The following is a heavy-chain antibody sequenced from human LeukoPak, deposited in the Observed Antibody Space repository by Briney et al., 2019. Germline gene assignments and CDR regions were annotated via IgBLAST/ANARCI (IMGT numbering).Heavy chain of an antibody. V-gene: IGHV1-3*01. CDR1: GYTLTNYA. D-gene: IGHD2-2*01. CDR2: INGGNGNT. Sequence: ASVKVSCKASGYTLTNYAMHWVRQAPGQSLEWMGWINGGNGNTKYSQKFQGRVTITRDTSASTAYMELSSLRSEDTAVFYCALGCSSSSYCYWGQGTLVTVSS. J-gene: IGHJ4*02. CDR3: ALGCSSSSYCY.